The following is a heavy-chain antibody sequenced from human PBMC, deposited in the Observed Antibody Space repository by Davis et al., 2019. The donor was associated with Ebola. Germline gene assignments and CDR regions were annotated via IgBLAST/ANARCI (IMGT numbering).Heavy chain of an antibody. CDR1: GFTFSIYA. V-gene: IGHV3-30*04. D-gene: IGHD1-14*01. CDR3: ARDLPGGDWYFDL. Sequence: GESLKTSCAASGFTFSIYAMHWVRQAPGKGLEWVAVISYDGSNKYYADSVKGRFTISRDNSKNTLYLQMSSLRAEDTAVYYCARDLPGGDWYFDLWGRGTLVTVSS. CDR2: ISYDGSNK. J-gene: IGHJ2*01.